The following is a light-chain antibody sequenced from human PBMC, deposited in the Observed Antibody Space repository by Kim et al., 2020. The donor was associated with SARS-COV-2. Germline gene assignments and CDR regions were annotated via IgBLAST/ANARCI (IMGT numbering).Light chain of an antibody. Sequence: SAGDRATLSCRASQSISSSYLVWYQKKPCPAPRLLIYGAFSRAPGITDRFSGSGSGTDFSLTIRRLEPEDFAVYFCQQYDRSPWTFGQGTKVDIK. CDR1: QSISSSY. V-gene: IGKV3-20*01. CDR2: GAF. CDR3: QQYDRSPWT. J-gene: IGKJ1*01.